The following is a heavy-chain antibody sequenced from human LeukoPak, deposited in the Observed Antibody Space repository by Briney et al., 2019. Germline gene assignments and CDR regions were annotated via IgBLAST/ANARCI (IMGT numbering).Heavy chain of an antibody. CDR2: INHSGST. CDR1: GGSFSGYY. D-gene: IGHD2-15*01. CDR3: ARVLTLGYCSGGSCYSSHYYYGMDV. J-gene: IGHJ6*02. V-gene: IGHV4-34*01. Sequence: SETLSLTCAVYGGSFSGYYWSWIRQPPGKGLEWIGEINHSGSTNYNPSLKSRVTISVDTSKNQFSLKLSSVTAADTAVYYCARVLTLGYCSGGSCYSSHYYYGMDVWGQGTTVTVS.